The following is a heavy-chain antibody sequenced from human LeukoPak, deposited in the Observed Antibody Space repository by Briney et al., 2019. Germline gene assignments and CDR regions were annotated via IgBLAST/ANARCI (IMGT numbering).Heavy chain of an antibody. Sequence: GGSLRLSCAASGFTFSSYAIHWVRQAPGKGLEWVALISYDGSNKYYADSVKGRFTISRDNSKNTLYLQMNSLRAEDTAVYYCARDRLGMATITFFLDYWGQGTLVTVSS. CDR3: ARDRLGMATITFFLDY. J-gene: IGHJ4*02. D-gene: IGHD5-24*01. V-gene: IGHV3-30*04. CDR2: ISYDGSNK. CDR1: GFTFSSYA.